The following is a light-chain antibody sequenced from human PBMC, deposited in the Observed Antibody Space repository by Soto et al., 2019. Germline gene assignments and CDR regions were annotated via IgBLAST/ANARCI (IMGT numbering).Light chain of an antibody. Sequence: AIQVTQSPSSLSASVGDRVTINCRTSQGISTALAWYQQRPGGPPKLLIYGASTLESGVPSRFSGSGSGTDFTLVITNRQPEDFATYYCQQFSSYQTFGGGTKVEIK. V-gene: IGKV1-13*02. CDR2: GAS. J-gene: IGKJ4*01. CDR1: QGISTA. CDR3: QQFSSYQT.